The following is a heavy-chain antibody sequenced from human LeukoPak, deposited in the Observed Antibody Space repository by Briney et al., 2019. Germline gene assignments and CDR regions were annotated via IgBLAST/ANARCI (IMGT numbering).Heavy chain of an antibody. J-gene: IGHJ3*01. CDR2: IYRSGST. Sequence: SETLSLTCTVSGYSISSGYYWGYIRQPPGKGLEWIGSIYRSGSTYYNPSLESRDTISVDTSNNQFSLKLSSLTAPDTAVYYCARAYGGNAGDAFDVWGQGTMVTVSS. V-gene: IGHV4-38-2*02. CDR3: ARAYGGNAGDAFDV. CDR1: GYSISSGYY. D-gene: IGHD4-23*01.